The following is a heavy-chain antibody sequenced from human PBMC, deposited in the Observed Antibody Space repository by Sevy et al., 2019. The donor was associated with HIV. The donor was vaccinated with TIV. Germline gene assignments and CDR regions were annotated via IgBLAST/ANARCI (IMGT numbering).Heavy chain of an antibody. D-gene: IGHD3-3*01. CDR3: TGGGCITFLSPWDY. J-gene: IGHJ4*02. Sequence: GGSLRLSCTASGFMFGDYAMSWVRQAPGKGLEWVGFIRRKAYGGTTQYAASVRGRFTISRDDSKSIAYLQMNSLKTEDTAVYYCTGGGCITFLSPWDYWGQGALVTVSS. CDR1: GFMFGDYA. V-gene: IGHV3-49*04. CDR2: IRRKAYGGTT.